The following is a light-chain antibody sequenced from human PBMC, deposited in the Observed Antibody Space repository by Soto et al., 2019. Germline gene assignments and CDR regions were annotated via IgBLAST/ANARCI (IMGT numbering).Light chain of an antibody. Sequence: DIQMTQSPSSLSAAVGDRVTITCRASQAITNDLSWYQQKPGEPPKRLIYAASTLHSGVPSRFSGSGSGTEFSLTISSLQPEDFATYFCLQHNSYPRTFGQGTMVEIK. CDR2: AAS. CDR3: LQHNSYPRT. V-gene: IGKV1-17*01. CDR1: QAITND. J-gene: IGKJ1*01.